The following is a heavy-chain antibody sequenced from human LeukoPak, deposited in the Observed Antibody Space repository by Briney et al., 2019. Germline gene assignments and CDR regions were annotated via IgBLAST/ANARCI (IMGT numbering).Heavy chain of an antibody. CDR3: ARGQTPSYYYDSSGYYQYHYYYGMDV. CDR2: MNPNSGNT. J-gene: IGHJ6*02. D-gene: IGHD3-22*01. CDR1: GGTFSSYA. V-gene: IGHV1-8*02. Sequence: ASVKVSCKASGGTFSSYAISWVRQAPGQGLEWMGWMNPNSGNTGYAQKFQGRVTMTRNTSISTAYMELSSLRSEDTAVYYCARGQTPSYYYDSSGYYQYHYYYGMDVWGQGTTVTVSS.